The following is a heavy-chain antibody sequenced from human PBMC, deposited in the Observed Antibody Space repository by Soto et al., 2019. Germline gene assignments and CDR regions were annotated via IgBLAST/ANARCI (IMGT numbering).Heavy chain of an antibody. Sequence: PGGTRRRSCAASGFTFSNAWMSWVRQAPGKGREWVGRIKSKTDGGTTDYAAPVKGRFTISRDESKNTLYLQMNSLKTEDTAVYYCTTDEDGYSHFDYWGQGTLVTVS. CDR1: GFTFSNAW. J-gene: IGHJ4*02. CDR2: IKSKTDGGTT. CDR3: TTDEDGYSHFDY. V-gene: IGHV3-15*01. D-gene: IGHD4-4*01.